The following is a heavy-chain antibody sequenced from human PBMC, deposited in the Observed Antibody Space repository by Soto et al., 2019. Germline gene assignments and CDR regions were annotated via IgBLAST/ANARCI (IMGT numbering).Heavy chain of an antibody. Sequence: QVQLQQWGAGLLKPSETLSLTCAVYGGSFSGYYWSWIRQPPGKGLEWIGEINHSGSTNYNPSLKSRVTISVDTSKNQFSLKLSSVTAADTAVYYCARGGDCSGGSCYSPLLYYWGQGTLVTVSS. CDR1: GGSFSGYY. J-gene: IGHJ4*02. CDR2: INHSGST. D-gene: IGHD2-15*01. V-gene: IGHV4-34*01. CDR3: ARGGDCSGGSCYSPLLYY.